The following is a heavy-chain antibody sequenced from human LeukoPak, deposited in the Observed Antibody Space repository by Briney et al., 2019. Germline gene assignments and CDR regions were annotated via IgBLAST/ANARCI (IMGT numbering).Heavy chain of an antibody. J-gene: IGHJ4*02. CDR1: GYTFTAYY. D-gene: IGHD1-26*01. V-gene: IGHV1-2*02. Sequence: ASVKVSCKASGYTFTAYYIHWVRQAPGQGLEWLGWINPNSCDTNYAQKFQGRVTMPRDTSITTAYMELSRLKSDDTAVYYCARGLMSAVGVGYFDYWGQGTLVTVSS. CDR3: ARGLMSAVGVGYFDY. CDR2: INPNSCDT.